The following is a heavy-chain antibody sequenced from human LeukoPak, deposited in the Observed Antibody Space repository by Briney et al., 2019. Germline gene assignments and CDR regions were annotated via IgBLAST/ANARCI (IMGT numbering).Heavy chain of an antibody. CDR3: ARLATGTTWVFMDV. CDR2: IYPGDSDT. CDR1: GYSFISYW. Sequence: GESLKISCKGSGYSFISYWIGWVRQMPGKGLEWMGIIYPGDSDTTYSPSFQGQVTISADKSINTAYLQWRSLKASDTAMYYCARLATGTTWVFMDVWGKGTTVTVSS. J-gene: IGHJ6*03. D-gene: IGHD1-7*01. V-gene: IGHV5-51*01.